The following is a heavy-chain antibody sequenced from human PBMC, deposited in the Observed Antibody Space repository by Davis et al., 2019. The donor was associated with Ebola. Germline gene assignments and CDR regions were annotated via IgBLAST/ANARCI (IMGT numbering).Heavy chain of an antibody. Sequence: GESLKISCAASGFTFSSYSMNWVRQAPGKGLEWVSSISSSSSYIYYADSVKGRFTVFRDNAQNSLYLQMSSLLVEDTGVYYCASGLDYWGQGILVTVSS. CDR1: GFTFSSYS. J-gene: IGHJ4*02. CDR2: ISSSSSYI. V-gene: IGHV3-21*06. CDR3: ASGLDY.